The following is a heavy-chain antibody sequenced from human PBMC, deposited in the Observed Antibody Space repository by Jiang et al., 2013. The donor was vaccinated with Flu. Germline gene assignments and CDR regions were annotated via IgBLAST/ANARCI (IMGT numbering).Heavy chain of an antibody. J-gene: IGHJ4*02. Sequence: VQLVESGGGVVQPGGSLRLSCAASGFTFSSYGMHWVRQAPGKGLEWVAFIRYDGSNKYYADSVKGRFTISRDNSKNTLYLQMNSLRAEDTAVYYCAKRYYYDSSGPDYWGQGTLVTVSS. V-gene: IGHV3-30*02. CDR3: AKRYYYDSSGPDY. CDR2: IRYDGSNK. CDR1: GFTFSSYG. D-gene: IGHD3-22*01.